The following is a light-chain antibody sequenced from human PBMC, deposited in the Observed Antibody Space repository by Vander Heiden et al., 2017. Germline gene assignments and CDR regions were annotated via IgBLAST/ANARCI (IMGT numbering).Light chain of an antibody. CDR2: GAS. CDR3: QQYNAWPHT. Sequence: VMTQSPASLSVSPGGTATLSCRASQSVSSDLAWYLHNPGQAPRLLIYGASVRATGVPARFSASGSGTEFTLTISTLQSEDSTSYYCQQYNAWPHTFGRGTSLEIK. V-gene: IGKV3-15*01. J-gene: IGKJ2*01. CDR1: QSVSSD.